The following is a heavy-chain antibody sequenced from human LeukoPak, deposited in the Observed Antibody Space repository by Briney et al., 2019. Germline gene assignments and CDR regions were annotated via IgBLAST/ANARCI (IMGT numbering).Heavy chain of an antibody. D-gene: IGHD5-24*01. CDR1: GFTVSSNY. CDR2: IYSGGST. J-gene: IGHJ4*02. Sequence: PGGSLRLSCAASGFTVSSNYMSWVRQAPGKGLEWVSVIYSGGSTYYADSVNGSFTISRDNSKNTLYLQMNSLRAEDTAVYYCAKDRDGYNSYYFDYWGQGTLVTVSS. CDR3: AKDRDGYNSYYFDY. V-gene: IGHV3-66*01.